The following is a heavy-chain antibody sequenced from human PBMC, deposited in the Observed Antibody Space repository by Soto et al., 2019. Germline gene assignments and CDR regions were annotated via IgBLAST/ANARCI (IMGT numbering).Heavy chain of an antibody. CDR3: ARDRGANALDY. CDR1: GLTFSTPW. CDR2: INQDGSAT. Sequence: EVQLVESGGGVVQPGRSLRLSCAVSGLTFSTPWVTWVRQAPGKGLEWLASINQDGSATYYVDSVKGRFTISRDNAKNSLYMQLNMMVAEDVYTYGGARDRGANALDYWGQGTLVSVSS. D-gene: IGHD2-15*01. V-gene: IGHV3-7*03. J-gene: IGHJ4*02.